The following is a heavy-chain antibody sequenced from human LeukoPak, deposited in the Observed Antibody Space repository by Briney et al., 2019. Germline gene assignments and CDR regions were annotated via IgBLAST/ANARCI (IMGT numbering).Heavy chain of an antibody. V-gene: IGHV1-8*03. CDR2: MNPNSGNT. CDR1: GYTFTSYD. CDR3: ARGTWIQLRFEENWFDP. J-gene: IGHJ5*02. Sequence: ASVKVSCTASGYTFTSYDIYWVRQATGQGLEWMGWMNPNSGNTGYAQKFQGRVTITRNTSISTAYMELSSLRSEDTAVYYCARGTWIQLRFEENWFDPWGQGTLVTVSS. D-gene: IGHD5-18*01.